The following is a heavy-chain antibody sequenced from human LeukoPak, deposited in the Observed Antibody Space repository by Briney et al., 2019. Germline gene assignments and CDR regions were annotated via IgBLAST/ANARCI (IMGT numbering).Heavy chain of an antibody. D-gene: IGHD3-10*01. CDR1: GGTFSSYA. CDR3: ARDGSGSYYDRGWFDP. CDR2: MNPNSGNT. J-gene: IGHJ5*02. V-gene: IGHV1-8*02. Sequence: ASVKVSFKASGGTFSSYAISWVRQAPGQGLEWMGWMNPNSGNTGYAQKFQGRVTMTRNTSISTAYMELSSLTSEDTAVYYCARDGSGSYYDRGWFDPWGQGTLVTVSS.